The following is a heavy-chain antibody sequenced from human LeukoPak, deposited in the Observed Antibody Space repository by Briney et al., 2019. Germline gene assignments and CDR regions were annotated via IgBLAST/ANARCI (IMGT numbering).Heavy chain of an antibody. CDR2: IYYSGST. Sequence: SETLSLTCTASAGSISTSSYYWGWIRQPPGKGLEWIGSIYYSGSTYYNPSLKSRVTISVDTSKNQFSLKLSSVTAADTAVYYCARDYDYIDYWGQGTLVTVSS. V-gene: IGHV4-39*07. CDR3: ARDYDYIDY. CDR1: AGSISTSSYY. D-gene: IGHD4/OR15-4a*01. J-gene: IGHJ4*02.